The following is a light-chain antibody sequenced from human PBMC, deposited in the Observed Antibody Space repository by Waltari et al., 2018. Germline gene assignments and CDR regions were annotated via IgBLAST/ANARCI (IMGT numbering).Light chain of an antibody. CDR1: QTISNY. CDR3: QQGYSVPYT. CDR2: AAS. J-gene: IGKJ2*01. V-gene: IGKV1-39*01. Sequence: DIQMTQSPSSLSASVGDRVIITCRASQTISNYLNWYQQKPGKAPKVLISAASTLQSGVPSRFSGSRSGTDFTLIITSLQPEDLATYYCQQGYSVPYTFGQGTKLEIK.